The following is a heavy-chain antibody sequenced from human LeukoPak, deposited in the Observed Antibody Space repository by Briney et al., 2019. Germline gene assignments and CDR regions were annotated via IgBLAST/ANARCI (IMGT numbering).Heavy chain of an antibody. CDR2: IKHSGST. CDR1: GGSFSDYD. J-gene: IGHJ4*02. D-gene: IGHD1-1*01. CDR3: ARYVPVKAGTTRSSFDF. Sequence: SETLSLTCAVSGGSFSDYDWSWIRQPPGKGLEWIGEIKHSGSTNCDPSLKSRISMSIDTSKSQFSLNLRSVTAADTAVYYCARYVPVKAGTTRSSFDFWGQGTLVTVSS. V-gene: IGHV4-34*10.